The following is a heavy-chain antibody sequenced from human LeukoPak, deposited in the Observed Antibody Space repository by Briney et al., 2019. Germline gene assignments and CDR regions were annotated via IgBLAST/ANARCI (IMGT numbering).Heavy chain of an antibody. CDR2: IRYDGSNK. CDR3: AKDWYSGSPTYLDV. CDR1: GFTFSSFG. Sequence: GGSLRLSCAASGFTFSSFGMHWVRQAPGKGLEWVAFIRYDGSNKYYADSVKGPFTISRDNSKNTLYLHMDRLRVEDTAVYYCAKDWYSGSPTYLDVWGRGTTVTVSS. V-gene: IGHV3-30*02. J-gene: IGHJ6*03. D-gene: IGHD1-26*01.